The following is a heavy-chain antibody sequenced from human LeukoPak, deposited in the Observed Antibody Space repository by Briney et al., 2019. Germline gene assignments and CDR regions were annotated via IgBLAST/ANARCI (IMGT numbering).Heavy chain of an antibody. D-gene: IGHD2-2*01. V-gene: IGHV3-30-3*01. CDR1: GFTFSSYA. J-gene: IGHJ4*02. CDR3: ARDHCSSTSCYPAPLIDY. CDR2: ISYDGSNK. Sequence: PGGSLRLSCAASGFTFSSYAMHWVRQAPGKGLEWVAVISYDGSNKYYADSVKGRFTISRDNPKNTLYLQINSLRAEDTAVYYCARDHCSSTSCYPAPLIDYWGQGTLVTVSS.